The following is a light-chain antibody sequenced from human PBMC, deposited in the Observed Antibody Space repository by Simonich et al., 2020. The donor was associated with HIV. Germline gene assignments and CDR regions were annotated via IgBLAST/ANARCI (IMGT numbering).Light chain of an antibody. CDR1: QRVSSN. CDR3: QQYNNWPSPFT. J-gene: IGKJ3*01. V-gene: IGKV3-15*01. CDR2: GAS. Sequence: EIVMTQSPSTLSVSPGERPTLSCRASQRVSSNLAWYQQKPATAPRLLIYGASTRATGIPARFSGSGSGTEFTLTISSMQSEDFAVYYCQQYNNWPSPFTFGPGTEVDIK.